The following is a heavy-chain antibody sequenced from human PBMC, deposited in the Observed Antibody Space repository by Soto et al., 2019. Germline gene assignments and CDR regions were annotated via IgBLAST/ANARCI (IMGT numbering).Heavy chain of an antibody. Sequence: SSETLSLTCTVSGGSISSSSYYWGWIRQRPGKGLEWIGYIYYSGSTYYNPSLKSRVTISVDTSKNQFSLKLSSVTAAVTAVYYCARESVYGDLNWFDPWGQGTLVTVSS. CDR2: IYYSGST. D-gene: IGHD3-3*01. J-gene: IGHJ5*02. V-gene: IGHV4-39*07. CDR3: ARESVYGDLNWFDP. CDR1: GGSISSSSYY.